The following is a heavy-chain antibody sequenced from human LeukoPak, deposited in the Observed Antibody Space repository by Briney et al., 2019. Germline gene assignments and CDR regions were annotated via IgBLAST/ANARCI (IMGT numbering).Heavy chain of an antibody. CDR3: ARAGLDSSGWLRFAY. CDR2: IYSSGST. V-gene: IGHV4-4*07. J-gene: IGHJ4*02. D-gene: IGHD6-19*01. Sequence: SETLSLTCTVSGCSISSYYWSWIRQPAGKGLEWIGRIYSSGSTNYNPSLKSRVTMSVDTSKNQFSLKLSSVTAADTAVYYCARAGLDSSGWLRFAYWGQGTLVTVSS. CDR1: GCSISSYY.